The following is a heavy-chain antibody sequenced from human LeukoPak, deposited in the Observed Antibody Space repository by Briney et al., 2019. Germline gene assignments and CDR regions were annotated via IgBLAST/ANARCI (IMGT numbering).Heavy chain of an antibody. V-gene: IGHV3-7*04. J-gene: IGHJ4*02. CDR2: IKQDGSEK. D-gene: IGHD3-3*01. Sequence: PGGSLRLSCAASGFTFSSYWMSWVRQAPGKGLEWVANIKQDGSEKYYVDSVKGRFTASRDNAKNSLYLQMNSLRAEDTAVYYCARVFNFWSGYYRDSRGQGTLVTVSS. CDR3: ARVFNFWSGYYRDS. CDR1: GFTFSSYW.